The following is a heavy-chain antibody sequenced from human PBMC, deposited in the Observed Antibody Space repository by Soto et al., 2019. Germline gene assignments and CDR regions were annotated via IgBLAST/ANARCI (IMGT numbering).Heavy chain of an antibody. D-gene: IGHD6-19*01. J-gene: IGHJ4*02. Sequence: HPGGSLRLSCAASGFTFSSYAMHWVRQAPGKGLEWVAVISYDGSNKYYADSVKGRFTISRDNSKNTLYLQMNSLRAEDTAVYYCARDMAAYWGQGTLVTVSS. CDR3: ARDMAAY. CDR2: ISYDGSNK. V-gene: IGHV3-30-3*01. CDR1: GFTFSSYA.